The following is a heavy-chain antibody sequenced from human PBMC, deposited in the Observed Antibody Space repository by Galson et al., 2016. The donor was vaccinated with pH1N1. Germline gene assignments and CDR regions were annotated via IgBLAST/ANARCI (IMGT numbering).Heavy chain of an antibody. CDR2: IWYDGSNK. CDR1: GFTFRSHG. Sequence: SLRLSCAASGFTFRSHGMHWVRQAPGKGLEWVAAIWYDGSNKHYADSVEGRFAIFRDNSKNTLYLQMNSLRDEGTAVYYCARESFWNGAGDDDYGWDVWGQGTTVTVPS. D-gene: IGHD3-3*01. V-gene: IGHV3-33*01. J-gene: IGHJ6*02. CDR3: ARESFWNGAGDDDYGWDV.